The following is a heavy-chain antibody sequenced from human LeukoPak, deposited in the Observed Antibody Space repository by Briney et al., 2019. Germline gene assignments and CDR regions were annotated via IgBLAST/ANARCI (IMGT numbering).Heavy chain of an antibody. CDR2: IRSIAYGGTT. CDR1: GFTFSDYS. Sequence: GGSLRLSCRTSGFTFSDYSMIWVRQAPGKGLEWVGFIRSIAYGGTTEHAASVKDRFTISRDDSKSVAYLDMYSLKTEDTGVYYCTRDASYYDFWSGYSNWGQETLVTVSP. J-gene: IGHJ4*02. V-gene: IGHV3-49*04. CDR3: TRDASYYDFWSGYSN. D-gene: IGHD3-3*01.